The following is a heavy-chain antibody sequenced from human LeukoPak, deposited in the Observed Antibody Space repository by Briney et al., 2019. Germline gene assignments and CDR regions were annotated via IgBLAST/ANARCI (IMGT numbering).Heavy chain of an antibody. D-gene: IGHD2/OR15-2a*01. V-gene: IGHV1-2*02. CDR1: VYTFTGYY. CDR2: INPDSGGT. J-gene: IGHJ3*01. Sequence: ASVKVSCKASVYTFTGYYMHWVRQPPGQGLEWMGWINPDSGGTNNAQKFQGRVTMTRDTSISTAYMELSRLRSDDTAVYYCARTFYDTLDSDAFDFWGQGTMVIVSS. CDR3: ARTFYDTLDSDAFDF.